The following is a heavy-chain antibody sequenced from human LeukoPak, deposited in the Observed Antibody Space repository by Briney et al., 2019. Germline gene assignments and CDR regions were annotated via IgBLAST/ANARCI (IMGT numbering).Heavy chain of an antibody. Sequence: GGSLRLSCAASGFTFSSYAMSWVRQAPGKGLEWVSAITITGGSTYYADSLKGRFTISRDNSKNTPYLQMNSLRAETPAVYYCAKEPTRYCRSISGYVTWGDGNLVTVSS. V-gene: IGHV3-23*01. CDR1: GFTFSSYA. CDR3: AKEPTRYCRSISGYVT. D-gene: IGHD2-2*01. J-gene: IGHJ5*01. CDR2: ITITGGST.